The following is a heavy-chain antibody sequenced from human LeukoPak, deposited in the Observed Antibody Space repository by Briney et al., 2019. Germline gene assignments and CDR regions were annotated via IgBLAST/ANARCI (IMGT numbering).Heavy chain of an antibody. Sequence: PSETLSLTCTVSGGSLSSGSYYWSWIRQPAGKGLEWIGRIYTSGSTNYNPSLKSRVTISVDTSKNQFSLKLSSVTAADTAVYYCARDGSHDSSSTSCYTFDYWGQGTLVTVSS. CDR1: GGSLSSGSYY. J-gene: IGHJ4*02. CDR2: IYTSGST. V-gene: IGHV4-61*02. D-gene: IGHD2-2*02. CDR3: ARDGSHDSSSTSCYTFDY.